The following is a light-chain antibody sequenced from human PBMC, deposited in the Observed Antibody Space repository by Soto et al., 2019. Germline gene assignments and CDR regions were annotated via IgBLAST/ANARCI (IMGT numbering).Light chain of an antibody. CDR3: ATWDSSLSVVV. Sequence: QSALTQPASVSGSPGQSITIACTGTNRDVGSYNLVSWYQQRPGEAPKLIISEVRNRPSGISYRFTGSKSGNTASLTISGLQAEDEADYYCATWDSSLSVVVFGGGTKLTVL. CDR1: NRDVGSYNL. CDR2: EVR. V-gene: IGLV2-14*01. J-gene: IGLJ2*01.